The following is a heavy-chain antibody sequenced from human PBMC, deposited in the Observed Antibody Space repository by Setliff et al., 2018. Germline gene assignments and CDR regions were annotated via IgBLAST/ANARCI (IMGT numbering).Heavy chain of an antibody. CDR1: GFTFRDYG. V-gene: IGHV3-30*02. Sequence: GGSLRLSCAASGFTFRDYGMHWVCQAPGKGLEWVAVIWFDGSNKYYADSLEGRFTISRDNSKNTLYLQMSSLRPEDTALYYCAKPRPGWPAGFDSWGQGTLVTVSS. J-gene: IGHJ4*02. CDR3: AKPRPGWPAGFDS. D-gene: IGHD6-19*01. CDR2: IWFDGSNK.